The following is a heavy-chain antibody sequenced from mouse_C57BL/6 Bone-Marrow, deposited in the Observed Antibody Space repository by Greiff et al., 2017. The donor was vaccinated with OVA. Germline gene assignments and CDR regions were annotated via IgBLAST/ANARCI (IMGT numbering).Heavy chain of an antibody. J-gene: IGHJ4*01. CDR1: GYTFTSHW. D-gene: IGHD1-1*01. CDR3: ARFSGSSLYARDY. V-gene: IGHV1-56*01. Sequence: QVQLQQSGPELVRPGASVKISCKAPGYTFTSHWMQWVRQRPGQGLEWIGEIFPGSGSTYYNEKFKGKATLTVDTSSSTAYMQLRSLTSEYSAVDVCARFSGSSLYARDYWGQGTSVTVSS. CDR2: IFPGSGST.